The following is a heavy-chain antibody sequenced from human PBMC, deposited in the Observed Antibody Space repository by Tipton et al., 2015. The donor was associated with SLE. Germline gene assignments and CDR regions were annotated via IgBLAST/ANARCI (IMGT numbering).Heavy chain of an antibody. CDR3: ARYGSGPSGFDP. CDR1: GGSFSGYY. CDR2: INHGGST. D-gene: IGHD3-10*01. Sequence: TLSLTCAVYGGSFSGYYWSWIRQPPGKGLEWIGEINHGGSTNYNPSLKSRVTISVDTSKNQFSLKLSSVTAADTAVYYCARYGSGPSGFDPWGQGTLVTVSS. V-gene: IGHV4-34*01. J-gene: IGHJ5*02.